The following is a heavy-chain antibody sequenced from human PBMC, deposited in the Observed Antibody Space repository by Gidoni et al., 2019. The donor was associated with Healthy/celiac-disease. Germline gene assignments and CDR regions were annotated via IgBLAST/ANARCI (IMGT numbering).Heavy chain of an antibody. D-gene: IGHD1-1*01. CDR2: IIPIFGTA. CDR3: ARAGSRTYTNHFDY. J-gene: IGHJ4*02. CDR1: GGTCSSYA. Sequence: QVQLVQSGAEVKKPGSSVKVSCKAAGGTCSSYAISWVRLAPGQGLEWMGGIIPIFGTANYAQKFQGRVTIPADESTSTAYMELSSLRSEDTAVYYCARAGSRTYTNHFDYWGQGTLVTVSS. V-gene: IGHV1-69*01.